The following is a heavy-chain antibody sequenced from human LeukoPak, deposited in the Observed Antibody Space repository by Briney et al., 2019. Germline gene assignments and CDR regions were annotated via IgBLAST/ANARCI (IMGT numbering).Heavy chain of an antibody. CDR2: ISSSGSTI. D-gene: IGHD3-10*01. Sequence: PGGSLRLSCAASGFTFSSYEMNWVRQAPGKGLEWVSYISSSGSTIYYADSVKGRFTISRDNAKNSLYLQMNSLRAEDTAVYYCASYSPTWGGSGSYYYGNWFDPWGQGTLVTVSS. CDR3: ASYSPTWGGSGSYYYGNWFDP. J-gene: IGHJ5*02. CDR1: GFTFSSYE. V-gene: IGHV3-48*03.